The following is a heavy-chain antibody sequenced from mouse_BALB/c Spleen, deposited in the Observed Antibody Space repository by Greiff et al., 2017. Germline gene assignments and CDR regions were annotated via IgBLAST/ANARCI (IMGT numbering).Heavy chain of an antibody. Sequence: VQLQQSGPELVKPGASVRISCKASGYTFTSYYIHWVKQRPGQGLEWIGWIYPGNVNTKYNEKFKGKATLTADKSSSTAYMQLSSLTSEDSAVYFCARYYPLAYWGQGTLVTVSA. D-gene: IGHD1-1*02. CDR1: GYTFTSYY. V-gene: IGHV1S56*01. CDR3: ARYYPLAY. J-gene: IGHJ3*01. CDR2: IYPGNVNT.